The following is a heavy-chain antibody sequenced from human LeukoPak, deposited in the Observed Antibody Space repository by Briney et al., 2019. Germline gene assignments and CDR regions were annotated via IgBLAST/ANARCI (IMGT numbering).Heavy chain of an antibody. CDR2: INHGGST. CDR3: ARGSGVLFDP. V-gene: IGHV4-34*01. CDR1: GFSFSSYG. Sequence: PGGSLRLSCAASGFSFSSYGMSWIRQPPGKGLEWIGEINHGGSTNYNPSLKSRVTISVDTSKNQFSLKLTSVTAADTAVYYCARGSGVLFDPWGQGTLVTVSS. D-gene: IGHD6-25*01. J-gene: IGHJ5*02.